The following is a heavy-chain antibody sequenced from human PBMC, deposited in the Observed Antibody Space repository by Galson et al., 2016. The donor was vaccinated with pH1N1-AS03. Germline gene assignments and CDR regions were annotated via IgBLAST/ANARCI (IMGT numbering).Heavy chain of an antibody. Sequence: SVKVSCKASGYTFAGYCIYWVRQAPGQGLEWMGRIIPMLGRGNYAQKFQGRVTIIADISTSTTYMELSNLTSEDTAIYYCARERDSSSSSIFVYWGQGAQVTVSS. CDR1: GYTFAGYC. CDR2: IIPMLGRG. CDR3: ARERDSSSSSIFVY. J-gene: IGHJ4*02. V-gene: IGHV1-69*04. D-gene: IGHD6-6*01.